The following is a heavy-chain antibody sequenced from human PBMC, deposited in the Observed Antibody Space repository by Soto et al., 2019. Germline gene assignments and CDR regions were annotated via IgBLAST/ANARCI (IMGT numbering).Heavy chain of an antibody. J-gene: IGHJ4*02. CDR2: IYYSGST. CDR3: ARSYLYYSNLDY. Sequence: SETLSLTCTVSGGSISSYYWSWIRQPPGKGLEWIGYIYYSGSTNYNPSLKSRVTISVDTSKNQFSLKLSSVTAADTAVYYCARSYLYYSNLDYWGQGTLVTAPQ. V-gene: IGHV4-59*01. D-gene: IGHD4-4*01. CDR1: GGSISSYY.